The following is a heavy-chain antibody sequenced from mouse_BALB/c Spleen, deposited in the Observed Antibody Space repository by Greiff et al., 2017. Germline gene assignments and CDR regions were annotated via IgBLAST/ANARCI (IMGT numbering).Heavy chain of an antibody. V-gene: IGHV1-19*01. CDR3: ARGGGNYGFDY. Sequence: EVQGVESGPELVKPGASVKMSCKASGYTFTDYYMDWVKQSHGESFEWIGRVNPYNGGTSYNQKFKGKATLTVDKSSSTAYMELNSLTSEDSAVYYCARGGGNYGFDYWGQGTTLTVSS. J-gene: IGHJ2*01. D-gene: IGHD2-1*01. CDR2: VNPYNGGT. CDR1: GYTFTDYY.